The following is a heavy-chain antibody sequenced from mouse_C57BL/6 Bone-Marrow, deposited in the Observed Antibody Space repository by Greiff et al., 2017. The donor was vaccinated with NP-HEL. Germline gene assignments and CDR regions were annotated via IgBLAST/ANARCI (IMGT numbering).Heavy chain of an antibody. CDR3: ARDYYGSSYYFDY. J-gene: IGHJ2*01. Sequence: VQVVESGPELVKPGASVKLSCKASGYTFTSYDINWVKQRPGQGLEWIGWIYPRDGSTKYNEKFKGKATLTVDTSSSTAYMELHSLTSEDSAVYFCARDYYGSSYYFDYWGQGTTLTVSS. CDR2: IYPRDGST. V-gene: IGHV1-85*01. CDR1: GYTFTSYD. D-gene: IGHD1-1*01.